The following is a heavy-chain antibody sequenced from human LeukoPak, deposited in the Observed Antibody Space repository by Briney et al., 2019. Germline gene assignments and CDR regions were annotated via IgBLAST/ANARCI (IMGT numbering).Heavy chain of an antibody. CDR2: IRYDGSNK. V-gene: IGHV3-30*02. CDR1: GFTFSSYG. CDR3: ARVLWELLGRGGSYYFDY. J-gene: IGHJ4*02. D-gene: IGHD1-26*01. Sequence: GGSLRLSCAASGFTFSSYGMHWVRQAPGKGLEWVAFIRYDGSNKYYADSVKGRFTISRDNSKNTLYLQMNTLRAEDTAVYYCARVLWELLGRGGSYYFDYWGQGALVTVSS.